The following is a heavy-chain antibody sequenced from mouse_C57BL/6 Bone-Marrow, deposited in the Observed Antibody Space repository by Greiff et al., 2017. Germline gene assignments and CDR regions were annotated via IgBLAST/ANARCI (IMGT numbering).Heavy chain of an antibody. D-gene: IGHD1-1*01. J-gene: IGHJ3*01. Sequence: EVQLQQSGPELVKPGASVKMSCKASGYTFTDYNMHWVKQSHGKSLEWIGYINPNNGGTSYNKKFKGKANLTVNKSSSTAYMELRSLTSEDSAVYYCARIYYYGLEGFAYWGQGTLVTVSA. CDR1: GYTFTDYN. CDR2: INPNNGGT. V-gene: IGHV1-22*01. CDR3: ARIYYYGLEGFAY.